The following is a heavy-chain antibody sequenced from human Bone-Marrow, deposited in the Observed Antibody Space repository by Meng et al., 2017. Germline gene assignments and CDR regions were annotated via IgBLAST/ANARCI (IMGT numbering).Heavy chain of an antibody. CDR2: INPKGGDT. CDR3: ARDEDISAAGKLFGDY. J-gene: IGHJ4*02. D-gene: IGHD6-13*01. CDR1: GHSFPDSW. V-gene: IGHV1-2*06. Sequence: QVDRVPLGAGVKKPGASVKVSCKASGHSFPDSWLHWVRRAPGQGLEWMGRINPKGGDTHYAQRFQGRVTMTGDTSISTAYMELSGLRSDDTAMYYCARDEDISAAGKLFGDYWGQGTLVTVSS.